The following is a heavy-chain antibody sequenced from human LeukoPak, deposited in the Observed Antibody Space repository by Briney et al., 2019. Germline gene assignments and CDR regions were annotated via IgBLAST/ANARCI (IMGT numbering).Heavy chain of an antibody. D-gene: IGHD3-9*01. CDR2: IDPSDSYT. V-gene: IGHV5-10-1*01. Sequence: GESLRIPCQGSGYSFTSYWISWVRQMPGKGLEWMGRIDPSDSYTNYSPSFQGHVTISADKSISTAYLQWSSLKASDTAMYYCARQSLLTGYYYGMDVWGKGTTVTVSS. CDR3: ARQSLLTGYYYGMDV. J-gene: IGHJ6*04. CDR1: GYSFTSYW.